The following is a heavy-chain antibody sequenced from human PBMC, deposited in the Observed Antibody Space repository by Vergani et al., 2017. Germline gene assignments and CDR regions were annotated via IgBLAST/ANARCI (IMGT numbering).Heavy chain of an antibody. CDR1: GFSIDNGYY. CDR3: ARRSDIVYDIFSGTQYFFDF. Sequence: QVQLQESGPGLVKPSETLSLTCAVSGFSIDNGYYWDWIRQPPGKGLEWIGSIYRTGRTHFNPSLKSRVTFSVDTSNNHFSLRLNSLTAAETAVYYCARRSDIVYDIFSGTQYFFDFWGQGTLVTVSS. J-gene: IGHJ4*02. CDR2: IYRTGRT. D-gene: IGHD3-9*01. V-gene: IGHV4-38-2*01.